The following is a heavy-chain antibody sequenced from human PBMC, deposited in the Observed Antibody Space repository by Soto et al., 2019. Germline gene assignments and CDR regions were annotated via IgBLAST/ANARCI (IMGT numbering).Heavy chain of an antibody. CDR3: ARRAYSSAWNFDY. Sequence: QVQLQESGPGLVKPSETLSLTCTVSGGSISSFYWSWIRQPPGKGLEWIGDVFYTGNTNYNPSLTSRVAMSVDSSKNQFSMNLSSVTAADTAVYYCARRAYSSAWNFDYWGQGTLVTVSS. V-gene: IGHV4-59*01. D-gene: IGHD6-19*01. CDR2: VFYTGNT. J-gene: IGHJ4*02. CDR1: GGSISSFY.